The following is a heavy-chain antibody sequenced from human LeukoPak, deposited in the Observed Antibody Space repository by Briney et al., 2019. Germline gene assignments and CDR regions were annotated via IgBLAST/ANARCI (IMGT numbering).Heavy chain of an antibody. V-gene: IGHV4-39*01. CDR2: IHYDGAT. CDR3: ARFSNDHGVKFDY. D-gene: IGHD4-17*01. Sequence: PSETLSLTCSVSGGSISGRRYYWGWIRQPPGRGLEWIGSIHYDGATYYNPSLKSRVTMSVDTSKNQVSLKLRSGTAADTAVYYCARFSNDHGVKFDYWGQGTLVTVSS. CDR1: GGSISGRRYY. J-gene: IGHJ4*02.